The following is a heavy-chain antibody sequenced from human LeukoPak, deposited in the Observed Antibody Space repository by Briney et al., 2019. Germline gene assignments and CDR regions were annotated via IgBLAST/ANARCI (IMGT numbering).Heavy chain of an antibody. D-gene: IGHD3-22*01. V-gene: IGHV3-13*01. J-gene: IGHJ4*02. CDR2: IGTAGDT. CDR3: ARGMRRPRYYYDSSGYYSPFDY. CDR1: GFTFSSYD. Sequence: PGGSLRLSCAASGFTFSSYDMHWVRHATGKGLEWVSAIGTAGDTYYPGSVKGRFTISRENAKNSLYLQMNSLRAGDTAVYYCARGMRRPRYYYDSSGYYSPFDYWGQGTLVTVSS.